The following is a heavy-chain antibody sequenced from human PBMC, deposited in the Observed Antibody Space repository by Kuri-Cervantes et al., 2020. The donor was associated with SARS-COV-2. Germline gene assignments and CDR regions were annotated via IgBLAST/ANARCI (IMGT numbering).Heavy chain of an antibody. J-gene: IGHJ4*02. V-gene: IGHV3-66*01. CDR2: IYSGGST. CDR3: AKDHDPHYYDSSGYYAY. Sequence: GGSLRLSCAASGFTVSSNYMSWVRQAPGKGLEWVSVIYSGGSTYYADSVKGRFTISRDNSKNTLYLQMNSLRAEDTAVYYCAKDHDPHYYDSSGYYAYWGQGTLVTVSS. D-gene: IGHD3-22*01. CDR1: GFTVSSNY.